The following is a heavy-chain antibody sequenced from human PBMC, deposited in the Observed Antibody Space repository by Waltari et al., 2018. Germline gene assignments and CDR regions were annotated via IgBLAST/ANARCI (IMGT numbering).Heavy chain of an antibody. J-gene: IGHJ4*02. V-gene: IGHV3-23*01. CDR2: INNNGAIT. CDR1: GFTFTSWG. Sequence: EVRLLESGGGLVPPGGSLRLSCAASGFTFTSWGVSWVRQAPGKGLEWVSAINNNGAITYYADSVKGRFTISRDNSKNTLYLQMNSLRAEDTAVYYCAKRVTDGFYPFDYWGQGTLVTVSS. D-gene: IGHD3-10*01. CDR3: AKRVTDGFYPFDY.